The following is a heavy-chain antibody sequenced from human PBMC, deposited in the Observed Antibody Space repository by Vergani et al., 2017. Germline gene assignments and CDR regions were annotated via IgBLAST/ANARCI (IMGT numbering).Heavy chain of an antibody. V-gene: IGHV4-34*01. CDR3: ARLGRSQQLADY. Sequence: QAQLQQWGAGLLKPSETLSLTCAIYGGSFNDYWWTWIRQPPGKGLEWIGYMYHSGSTNYNPSLETRVTISGDTSKNQFSLKLSSVTAADTAVYYCARLGRSQQLADYWGQGTLVTVSS. CDR1: GGSFNDYW. D-gene: IGHD6-13*01. CDR2: MYHSGST. J-gene: IGHJ4*02.